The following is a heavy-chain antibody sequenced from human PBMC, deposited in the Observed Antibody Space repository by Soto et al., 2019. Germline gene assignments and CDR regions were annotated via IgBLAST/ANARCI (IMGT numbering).Heavy chain of an antibody. CDR1: GGSISSGDYY. D-gene: IGHD3-22*01. CDR2: IYYSGST. J-gene: IGHJ6*02. CDR3: AREGTGDSSGYYYEGVMNYGMDV. Sequence: PSETLSLTCTVSGGSISSGDYYWSWIRQPPGKGLEWIGYIYYSGSTYYNPSLKSRVTISVDTSKNQFSLKLSSVTAADTAVYYCAREGTGDSSGYYYEGVMNYGMDVWGQGTTVTVS. V-gene: IGHV4-30-4*01.